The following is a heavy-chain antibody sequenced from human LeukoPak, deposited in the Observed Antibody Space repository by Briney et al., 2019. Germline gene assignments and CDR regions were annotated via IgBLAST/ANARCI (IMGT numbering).Heavy chain of an antibody. J-gene: IGHJ4*02. Sequence: PGGSLRLSCAASGFTFSSYAMSWVRQAPGKGLEWVSAISGSGGSTYYADSVKGRFTISRDNSKNTLYLQMNSLRAEDTAVYYCAKDALRYFDWLKRGRGYFDYWGQGTLVTVSS. D-gene: IGHD3-9*01. V-gene: IGHV3-23*01. CDR3: AKDALRYFDWLKRGRGYFDY. CDR1: GFTFSSYA. CDR2: ISGSGGST.